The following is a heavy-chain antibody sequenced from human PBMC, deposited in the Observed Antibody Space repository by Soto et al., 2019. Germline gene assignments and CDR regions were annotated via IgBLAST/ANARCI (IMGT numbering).Heavy chain of an antibody. V-gene: IGHV4-34*01. J-gene: IGHJ4*02. D-gene: IGHD3-10*01. Sequence: SETLSLTCAVYGGSFSGYYWSWIRQPPGKGLEWIGEINHSGSTNYNPSLKSRVTISVDTSKNQFSLKLSSVTAADTAVYYCARDRVGSIDYWGQGTLVTVSS. CDR1: GGSFSGYY. CDR2: INHSGST. CDR3: ARDRVGSIDY.